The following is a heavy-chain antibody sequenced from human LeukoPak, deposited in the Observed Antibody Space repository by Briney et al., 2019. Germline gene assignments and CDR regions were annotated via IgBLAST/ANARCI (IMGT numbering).Heavy chain of an antibody. V-gene: IGHV3-30*02. Sequence: GGSLRLSCTASGLSFSRNGMHWVRQAPGKGLEWLTFVQSDESSKYYADSVKGRFTISRDNSKNTLYLQMNSLRAEDTAVYYCAKDYYGSGSHVDYWGQGTLVTVSS. J-gene: IGHJ4*02. CDR2: VQSDESSK. CDR3: AKDYYGSGSHVDY. D-gene: IGHD3-10*01. CDR1: GLSFSRNG.